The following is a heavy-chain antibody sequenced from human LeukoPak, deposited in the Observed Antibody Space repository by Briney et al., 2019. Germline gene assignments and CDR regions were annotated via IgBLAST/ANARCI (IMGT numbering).Heavy chain of an antibody. Sequence: PGRSLRLSGAASGFTFSSYVIHWVRQAPGKGLGWVAGIWYDGSNYYYADSVKGRFTISRDNSKNTLYLQMNSLRAEDTGVYYCARDGRALLRDFDYWGQGTLVTVSS. J-gene: IGHJ4*02. D-gene: IGHD1-26*01. CDR1: GFTFSSYV. V-gene: IGHV3-33*01. CDR2: IWYDGSNY. CDR3: ARDGRALLRDFDY.